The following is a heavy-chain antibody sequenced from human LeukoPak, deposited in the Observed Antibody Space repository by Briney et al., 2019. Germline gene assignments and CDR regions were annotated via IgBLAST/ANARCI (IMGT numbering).Heavy chain of an antibody. Sequence: GGSLRLSCAASGFTFSSYAMHWVRQAPGKGLEWVAVISYDGSNKYYADSVKGRFTISRDNSKNTLYLQMNSLRAEDTAVYYCARGADILTGRAFDIWGQGTMVTVSS. D-gene: IGHD3-9*01. CDR3: ARGADILTGRAFDI. CDR2: ISYDGSNK. J-gene: IGHJ3*02. CDR1: GFTFSSYA. V-gene: IGHV3-30*04.